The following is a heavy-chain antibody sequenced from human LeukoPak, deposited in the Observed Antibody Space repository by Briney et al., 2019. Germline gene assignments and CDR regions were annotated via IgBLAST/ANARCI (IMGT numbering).Heavy chain of an antibody. CDR3: AKDGYYPY. CDR2: IKPDGSEK. Sequence: GGSLRLSCVASGFTFTNYWMNWVRQTPGKGLEWVANIKPDGSEKYYVDSVKGRFTISRDNAKNSLYLQMNSLRAEDTALYYCAKDGYYPYWGQGTLVTVSS. J-gene: IGHJ4*02. D-gene: IGHD1-26*01. CDR1: GFTFTNYW. V-gene: IGHV3-7*03.